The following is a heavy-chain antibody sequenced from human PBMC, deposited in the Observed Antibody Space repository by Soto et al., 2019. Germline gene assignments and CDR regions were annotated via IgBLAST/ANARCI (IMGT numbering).Heavy chain of an antibody. D-gene: IGHD2-21*02. Sequence: GGSLRLSCAASGFTFSNAWMNWVRQAPGKGLEWVGRIKSKTDGGTTDYAAPVKGRFTISRDDSKNTLYLQMNSLKTEDTAVYYCTTLTYCGGDCYVAFDIWGQGTMVTVSS. J-gene: IGHJ3*02. CDR3: TTLTYCGGDCYVAFDI. CDR1: GFTFSNAW. CDR2: IKSKTDGGTT. V-gene: IGHV3-15*07.